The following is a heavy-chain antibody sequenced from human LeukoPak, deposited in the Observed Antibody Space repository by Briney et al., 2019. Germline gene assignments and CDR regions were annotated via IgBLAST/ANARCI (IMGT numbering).Heavy chain of an antibody. CDR1: GGTFSSYA. Sequence: SVKVSCKASGGTFSSYAISWVRQAPRQGLEWMGRIIPIFGTANYAQKFQGRVTITTDESTSTAYMELSSLRSEYTAVYYCARSEYSSGWVLGEVDAFDIWGQGTMVTVSS. D-gene: IGHD6-19*01. V-gene: IGHV1-69*05. CDR3: ARSEYSSGWVLGEVDAFDI. J-gene: IGHJ3*02. CDR2: IIPIFGTA.